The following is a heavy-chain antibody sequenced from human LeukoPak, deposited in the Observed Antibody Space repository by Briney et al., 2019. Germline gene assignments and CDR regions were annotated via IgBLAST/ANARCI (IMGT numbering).Heavy chain of an antibody. CDR3: AKWDVVVRGVVFDY. CDR2: ISGSAGST. CDR1: GFTFSSYA. D-gene: IGHD3-10*01. J-gene: IGHJ4*02. V-gene: IGHV3-23*01. Sequence: GGSLRLSCAASGFTFSSYAMSWVRQAPGKGLEWVSTISGSAGSTYYADSVKGRFTFSRDNSKNTLYLQMNSLRAEDTAVYYCAKWDVVVRGVVFDYWGQGTLVTVSS.